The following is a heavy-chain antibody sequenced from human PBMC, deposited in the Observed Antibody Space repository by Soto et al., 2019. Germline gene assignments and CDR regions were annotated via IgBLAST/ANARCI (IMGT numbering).Heavy chain of an antibody. CDR2: NYSGGST. CDR3: ASGRFDY. D-gene: IGHD2-15*01. CDR1: GFTVSSNY. J-gene: IGHJ4*02. V-gene: IGHV3-53*01. Sequence: GSLRLSCAASGFTVSSNYMNWVRQAPGKGLEWVSVNYSGGSTSYSDSVKGRFTISRDNSKNTLYLQMNSLRVEDTAVYYCASGRFDYWGQGTLVTVSS.